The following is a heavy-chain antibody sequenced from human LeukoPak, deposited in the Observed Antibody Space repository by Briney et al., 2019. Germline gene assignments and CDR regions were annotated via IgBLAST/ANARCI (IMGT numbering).Heavy chain of an antibody. CDR3: ARDGGYDFWSGYYQDY. J-gene: IGHJ4*02. CDR1: GFTVSSNY. V-gene: IGHV3-53*05. CDR2: IYSGGST. Sequence: GGSLRLSCAASGFTVSSNYMSWVRQAPGKGLEWVSVIYSGGSTYYADSVKGRFTISRDNSKNTLYLQMNSLRAEDTAVYYCARDGGYDFWSGYYQDYWGQGTLVTVSS. D-gene: IGHD3-3*01.